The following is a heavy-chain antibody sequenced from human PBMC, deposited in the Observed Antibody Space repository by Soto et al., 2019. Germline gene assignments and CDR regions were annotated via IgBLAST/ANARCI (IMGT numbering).Heavy chain of an antibody. CDR2: IYYSGST. CDR3: ARRYSSSLDF. CDR1: GGSVRSYY. V-gene: IGHV4-59*08. J-gene: IGHJ4*02. Sequence: SETLSRTCILSGGSVRSYYWGWIRQPPGKGLEWIGYIYYSGSTNYNPSLKSRVTISVDTSKNQFSLKLSSVTAADTAVYYCARRYSSSLDFWGQGTLVTVS. D-gene: IGHD6-13*01.